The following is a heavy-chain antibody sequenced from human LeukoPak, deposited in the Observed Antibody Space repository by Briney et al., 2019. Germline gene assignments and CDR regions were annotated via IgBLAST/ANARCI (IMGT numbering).Heavy chain of an antibody. CDR1: GFTFSSYG. CDR3: AKDRGRWESSWYFDL. Sequence: GGSLRLSCAASGFTFSSYGMHWVRQAPGKGLEGVAFIRYDGSNKYYADSVKGRFTISRDNSKNTLYLQMNSLRAEDTAVYYCAKDRGRWESSWYFDLWGRGTLVTVSS. V-gene: IGHV3-30*02. CDR2: IRYDGSNK. D-gene: IGHD3-10*01. J-gene: IGHJ2*01.